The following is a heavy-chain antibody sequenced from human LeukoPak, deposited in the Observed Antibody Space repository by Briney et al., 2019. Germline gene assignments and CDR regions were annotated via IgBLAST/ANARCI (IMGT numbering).Heavy chain of an antibody. V-gene: IGHV3-23*01. CDR1: GFTFSDSA. CDR3: ARDIQLST. J-gene: IGHJ3*01. Sequence: LSGGSLRLSCAASGFTFSDSAMTRVRQAPGKGLDWVSLISFSGANSYYADSVKGRFTISRDNSKDTLFLQMNSLRAEDTAIYYCARDIQLSTWGLGTMVTVSS. D-gene: IGHD5-24*01. CDR2: ISFSGANS.